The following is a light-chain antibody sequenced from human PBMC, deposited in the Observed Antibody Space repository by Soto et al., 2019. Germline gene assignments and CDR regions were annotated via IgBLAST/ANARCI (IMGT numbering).Light chain of an antibody. CDR3: QQYNNGYT. J-gene: IGKJ2*01. CDR1: QSVSSN. Sequence: EIVMTQSPATLSVSPGERATLSCRASQSVSSNLAWYQQKPGQAPRLLIYGASTRATGIPARFSGSGSGTEFTLTISSLQSEDFAVYYCQQYNNGYTFGQGTQLEIK. V-gene: IGKV3-15*01. CDR2: GAS.